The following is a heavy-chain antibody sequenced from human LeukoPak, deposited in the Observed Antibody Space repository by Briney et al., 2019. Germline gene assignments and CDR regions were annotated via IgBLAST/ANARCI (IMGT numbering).Heavy chain of an antibody. J-gene: IGHJ4*02. V-gene: IGHV3-53*01. CDR1: GFTVSGNY. Sequence: QSGGSQRLSCEASGFTVSGNYMNWIRQAPGKGLEWIPVIYSGGNTYYADSVKGRFTISRDNSKNTLYLQMNSLRAEDTAVYYCAKGVETINYYDSSGPTKDYWGQGTLVTVSS. D-gene: IGHD3-22*01. CDR2: IYSGGNT. CDR3: AKGVETINYYDSSGPTKDY.